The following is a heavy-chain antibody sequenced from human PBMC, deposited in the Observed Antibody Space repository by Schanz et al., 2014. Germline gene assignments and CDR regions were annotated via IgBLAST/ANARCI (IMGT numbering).Heavy chain of an antibody. D-gene: IGHD5-12*01. V-gene: IGHV3-23*04. CDR1: GYTFSNYA. CDR3: ASPSGYSDYGTYFDF. CDR2: ISGSGGST. Sequence: VQLVQSGAEVKKPGASVRVSCKASGYTFSNYAMSWVRQAPGKGLEWVSAISGSGGSTYYADSVKGRFTISRDNSKNTLYLQMNTLRAEDTAVYYCASPSGYSDYGTYFDFWGQGTLVTVSS. J-gene: IGHJ4*02.